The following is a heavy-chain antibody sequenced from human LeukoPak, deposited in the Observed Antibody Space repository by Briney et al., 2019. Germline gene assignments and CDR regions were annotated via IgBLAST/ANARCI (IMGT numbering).Heavy chain of an antibody. CDR1: GGTFSSYT. D-gene: IGHD2-15*01. CDR2: IIPILGIA. Sequence: SVKVSCKASGGTFSSYTISWVRQAPGQGLEWMGRIIPILGIANYAQKFQGRVTITADKSTSTAYMELSSLRSEDTAVYYCARDRWVENYYMDVWGKGTTVTVPS. CDR3: ARDRWVENYYMDV. J-gene: IGHJ6*03. V-gene: IGHV1-69*04.